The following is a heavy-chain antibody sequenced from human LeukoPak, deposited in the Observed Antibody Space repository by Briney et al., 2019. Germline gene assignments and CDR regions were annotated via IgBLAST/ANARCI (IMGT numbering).Heavy chain of an antibody. CDR3: ARAKRNGFDI. CDR1: GFSFSSYW. CDR2: IKQDESET. V-gene: IGHV3-7*04. J-gene: IGHJ3*02. Sequence: PGGSLRLSCEGSGFSFSSYWMTWVRQSPGKGPEWVANIKQDESETYTVDSVKGRFTISRDNAKNSVYLQMNSLRAEDTAVYYCARAKRNGFDIWGQGTVVTVSS.